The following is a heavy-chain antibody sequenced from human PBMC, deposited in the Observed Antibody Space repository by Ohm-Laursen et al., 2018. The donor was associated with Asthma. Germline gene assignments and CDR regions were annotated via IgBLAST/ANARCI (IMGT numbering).Heavy chain of an antibody. D-gene: IGHD3-9*01. CDR1: GFTFSSYA. V-gene: IGHV3-23*01. J-gene: IGHJ4*02. CDR3: AAQYYDILTGYTLDY. Sequence: GSLRLSCTASGFTFSSYAMSWVRQAPGKGLEWVSAISGSGGSTYYADSVKGRFTISRDNSKNTLYLQMNSLRAEDTAVYYCAAQYYDILTGYTLDYWGKGTLVTVSS. CDR2: ISGSGGST.